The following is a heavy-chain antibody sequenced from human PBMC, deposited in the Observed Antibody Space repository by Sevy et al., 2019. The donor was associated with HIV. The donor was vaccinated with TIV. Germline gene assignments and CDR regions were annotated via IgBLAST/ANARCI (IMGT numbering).Heavy chain of an antibody. D-gene: IGHD6-19*01. Sequence: GGSLRLSCAASGFNISSNYLSWVRQAPGKGLEWVSVIYGNNSTYYAYFVKGRFTISRDNSKNTLYLQMNSLRVEDTAIYYCARGEQWLSVNYWGQGTLVTVSS. CDR3: ARGEQWLSVNY. CDR2: IYGNNST. V-gene: IGHV3-53*01. CDR1: GFNISSNY. J-gene: IGHJ4*02.